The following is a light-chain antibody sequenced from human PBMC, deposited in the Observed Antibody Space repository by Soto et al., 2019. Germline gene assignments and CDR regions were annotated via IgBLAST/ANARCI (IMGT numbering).Light chain of an antibody. V-gene: IGLV4-69*01. CDR1: SGHSSYA. CDR2: LNSDGSH. Sequence: QLVLTQSPSASASLGASVKLTCTLSSGHSSYAIAWHQQQPEKGPRYLMKLNSDGSHSKGDGTPDRFSGSSSGAERYLTISSHHAEDEADYYWQSWGTGGVFGGGTKLTVL. J-gene: IGLJ3*02. CDR3: QSWGTGGV.